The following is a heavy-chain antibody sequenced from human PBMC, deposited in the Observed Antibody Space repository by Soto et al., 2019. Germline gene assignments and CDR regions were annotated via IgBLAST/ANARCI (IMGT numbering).Heavy chain of an antibody. CDR3: ARWGLGRDGYNYEGDAFDI. CDR1: GYTFTSYG. D-gene: IGHD5-12*01. CDR2: ISAYNGNT. Sequence: QGQLVQSGAEVKKPGASVKVSCKASGYTFTSYGISWVRQAPGQGLEWMGWISAYNGNTNYAQKLQGRVTMTTDTSTSTAYMERRSLRSDDTAVYYFARWGLGRDGYNYEGDAFDIWGQGTMVTVSS. V-gene: IGHV1-18*01. J-gene: IGHJ3*02.